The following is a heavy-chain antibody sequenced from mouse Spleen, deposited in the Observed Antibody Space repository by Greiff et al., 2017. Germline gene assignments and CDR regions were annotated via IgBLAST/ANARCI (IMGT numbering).Heavy chain of an antibody. CDR3: ARNWITTVAPFAY. CDR2: IDPSDSYT. V-gene: IGHV1-59*01. D-gene: IGHD1-1*01. CDR1: GYTFTSYW. J-gene: IGHJ3*01. Sequence: QVQLQQPGAELVRPGTSVKLSCKASGYTFTSYWMHWVKQRPGQGLEWIGVIDPSDSYTNYNQKFKGKATLTVDTSSSTAYMQLSSLTSEDSAVYYCARNWITTVAPFAYWGQGTLVTVSA.